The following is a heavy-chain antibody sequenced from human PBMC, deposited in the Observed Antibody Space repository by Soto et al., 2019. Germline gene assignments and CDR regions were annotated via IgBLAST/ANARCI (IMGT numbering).Heavy chain of an antibody. CDR3: AGRGSSSWYGY. J-gene: IGHJ4*02. CDR1: GGSISSSSYY. D-gene: IGHD6-13*01. Sequence: QLQLQESGPGLVKPSETLSLTCTVSGGSISSSSYYWGWIRQPPGKGLEWIGSIYYSGSTYYNPSLKRRVTISVDTSKNQFSLKLSSVTAADTAVYYCAGRGSSSWYGYWGQGTLVTVSS. CDR2: IYYSGST. V-gene: IGHV4-39*01.